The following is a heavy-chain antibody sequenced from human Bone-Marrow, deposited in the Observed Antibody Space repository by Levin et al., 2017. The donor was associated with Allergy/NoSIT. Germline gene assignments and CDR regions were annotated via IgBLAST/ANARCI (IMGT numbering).Heavy chain of an antibody. V-gene: IGHV3-66*01. CDR3: ARSFNWNYA. CDR1: GFTVINNY. CDR2: IYSGGGT. J-gene: IGHJ4*02. Sequence: QPGGSLRLSCVASGFTVINNYMTWVRQAPGKGLEWVSLIYSGGGTYYADSVRGRFTISRDSSKNTLYLQMNSLRAEDTAVYYCARSFNWNYAGGQGTLVTVSS. D-gene: IGHD1-7*01.